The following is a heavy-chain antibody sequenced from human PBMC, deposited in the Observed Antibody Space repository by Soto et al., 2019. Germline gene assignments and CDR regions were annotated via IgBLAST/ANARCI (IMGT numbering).Heavy chain of an antibody. J-gene: IGHJ4*02. D-gene: IGHD6-13*01. CDR1: GFIFSDYG. Sequence: GSLRLSCAASGFIFSDYGMNWLRQAPGQGLEWVSGISGYGDSTHYADSVKGRFTISRDNSKNTLYLQMNSMRVEDTAVYYCAKQSPYSNSWYNIDYWGQGTLVTVSS. V-gene: IGHV3-23*01. CDR3: AKQSPYSNSWYNIDY. CDR2: ISGYGDST.